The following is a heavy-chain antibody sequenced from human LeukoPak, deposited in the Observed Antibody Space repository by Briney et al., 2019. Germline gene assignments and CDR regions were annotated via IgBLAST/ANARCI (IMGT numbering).Heavy chain of an antibody. Sequence: GASVKVSCTASGYTFTNYGISWVRQAPGQGLEWMGWISAYNGNTNYAQKLQGRVTMTTDTSTSTAYMELRSLRSDDTAVYYCATALSDDFWSGYQDYWGQGALVTVSS. CDR3: ATALSDDFWSGYQDY. CDR2: ISAYNGNT. J-gene: IGHJ4*02. V-gene: IGHV1-18*01. D-gene: IGHD3-3*01. CDR1: GYTFTNYG.